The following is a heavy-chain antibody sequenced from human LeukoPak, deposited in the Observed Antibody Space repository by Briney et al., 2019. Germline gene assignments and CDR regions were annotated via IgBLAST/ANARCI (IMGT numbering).Heavy chain of an antibody. CDR1: GFTFGAYF. Sequence: GGSLRLSCSASGFTFGAYFMHWVRQAPGKGLQYVSSISSNEYDTYYADSVKGRFAISRDNSKNTLFLQMNNLRPEDTAVYYCVKDLNGTWSFDYWGQGTLVTVSS. V-gene: IGHV3-64D*06. CDR3: VKDLNGTWSFDY. J-gene: IGHJ4*02. D-gene: IGHD2-8*01. CDR2: ISSNEYDT.